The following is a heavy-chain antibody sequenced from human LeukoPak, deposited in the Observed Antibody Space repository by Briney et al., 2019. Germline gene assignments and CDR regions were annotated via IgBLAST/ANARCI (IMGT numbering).Heavy chain of an antibody. Sequence: PGGSLKLSCVASSFIFSNCWMSWVRQTPGKGLEWVGDIKQDGSEKYYVDSVKGRFTISRDNAENSLYLRMNSLRVDDTAVYYCAREVEKGALDYWGQGILVTVSS. CDR1: SFIFSNCW. V-gene: IGHV3-7*01. CDR3: AREVEKGALDY. J-gene: IGHJ4*02. D-gene: IGHD1-26*01. CDR2: IKQDGSEK.